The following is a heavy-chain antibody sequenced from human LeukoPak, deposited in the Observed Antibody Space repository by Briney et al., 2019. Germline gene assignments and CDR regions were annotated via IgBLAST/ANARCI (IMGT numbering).Heavy chain of an antibody. V-gene: IGHV4-61*02. CDR1: GGSISSGSYY. Sequence: PSQTLSLTCTVSGGSISSGSYYWSWIRQPAGKGLEWIGRINTSGSTNYNPSLKSRVTISVDTSKNQFSLKLSSVTAADTAVYYCARGGGWLQLRAFDIWGQGTMVTVSS. CDR2: INTSGST. J-gene: IGHJ3*02. CDR3: ARGGGWLQLRAFDI. D-gene: IGHD5-24*01.